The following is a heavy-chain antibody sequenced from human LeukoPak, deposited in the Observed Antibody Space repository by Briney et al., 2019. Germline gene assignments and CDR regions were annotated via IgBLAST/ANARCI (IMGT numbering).Heavy chain of an antibody. Sequence: GGSLRLSCAASGFTVSSNYMSWVRQAPGKGLEWVSVIYSGGSTYYADSVKGRFTISRDNSKNTLYLQMNSLRAEDTAVYYCARDRGYYYYYFDYWGQGTLVAVSS. CDR2: IYSGGST. V-gene: IGHV3-66*01. D-gene: IGHD3-22*01. CDR3: ARDRGYYYYYFDY. J-gene: IGHJ4*02. CDR1: GFTVSSNY.